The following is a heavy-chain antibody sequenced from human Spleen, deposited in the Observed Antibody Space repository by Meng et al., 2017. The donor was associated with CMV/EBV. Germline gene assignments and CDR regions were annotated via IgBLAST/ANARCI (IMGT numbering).Heavy chain of an antibody. V-gene: IGHV3-30-3*01. J-gene: IGHJ4*02. D-gene: IGHD2-2*02. CDR1: GFTFSSYA. Sequence: GESLKISCAASGFTFSSYAMHWVRQAPGKGLEWVAVISYDGSNKYYADSVKGRFTISRDNSKNTLYLQMNSLRVEDTAVYYCGVDIVVVPAAIRLAPGIDYWGQGTLVTVSS. CDR2: ISYDGSNK. CDR3: GVDIVVVPAAIRLAPGIDY.